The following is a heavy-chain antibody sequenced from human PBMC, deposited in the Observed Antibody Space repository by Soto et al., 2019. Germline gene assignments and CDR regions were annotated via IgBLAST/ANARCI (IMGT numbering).Heavy chain of an antibody. CDR1: GFTFSSYG. CDR2: IWYDGSNK. V-gene: IGHV3-33*01. D-gene: IGHD6-19*01. CDR3: ARDSLPAGPDGPSYYYYGMDV. J-gene: IGHJ6*02. Sequence: QVQLVESGGGVVQPGRSLRLSCAASGFTFSSYGMHWVRQAPGKGLEWVAVIWYDGSNKYYADSVKGRFTISRDNSKNTLYLQMNSLRAEDTAVYYCARDSLPAGPDGPSYYYYGMDVWGQGTTVTVSS.